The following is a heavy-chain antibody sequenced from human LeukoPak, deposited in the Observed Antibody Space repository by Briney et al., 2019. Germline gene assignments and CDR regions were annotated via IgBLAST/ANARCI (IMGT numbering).Heavy chain of an antibody. Sequence: ASVKVSCKASGCTFTGYYLHWVRQAPGQGLEWMGWINPKSGGTNYAQNFHGRVTMTRDTSIRIAYMELRRLTSDDTAVYYCTRDGASVEYSYGFGAFDVWGQGTTVTVSS. CDR1: GCTFTGYY. D-gene: IGHD5-18*01. CDR3: TRDGASVEYSYGFGAFDV. CDR2: INPKSGGT. V-gene: IGHV1-2*02. J-gene: IGHJ3*01.